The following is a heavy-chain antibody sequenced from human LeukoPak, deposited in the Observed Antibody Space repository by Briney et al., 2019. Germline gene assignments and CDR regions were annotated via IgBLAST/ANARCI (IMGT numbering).Heavy chain of an antibody. CDR1: GGSISSSSYY. J-gene: IGHJ5*02. Sequence: SETLSLTCTVSGGSISSSSYYWGWIRQPPGKGLEWIGSIYYSGSTYYNPSLKSRLTISVDTSKNQFSLKQSSVTATDTAVYYCARRGYCSSTSCYEYWFAPWGQGTLVTASS. V-gene: IGHV4-39*01. CDR2: IYYSGST. CDR3: ARRGYCSSTSCYEYWFAP. D-gene: IGHD2-2*01.